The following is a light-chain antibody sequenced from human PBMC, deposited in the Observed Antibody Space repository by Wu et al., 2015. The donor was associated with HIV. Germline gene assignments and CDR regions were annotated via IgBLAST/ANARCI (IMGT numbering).Light chain of an antibody. Sequence: QMTQSPSSLSASVGDRVTITCRASQGVRNDLAWYQQKLGKAPKLLIYGASSLQSGVSSRFSGSGYGTDFTLTISSLQPEDFATHYCLQDYNYPHSFGQGTKLEIK. V-gene: IGKV1-6*01. CDR1: QGVRND. CDR2: GAS. J-gene: IGKJ2*03. CDR3: LQDYNYPHS.